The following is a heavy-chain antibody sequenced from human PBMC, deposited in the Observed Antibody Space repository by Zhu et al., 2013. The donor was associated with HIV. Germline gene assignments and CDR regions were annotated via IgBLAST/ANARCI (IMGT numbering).Heavy chain of an antibody. J-gene: IGHJ4*02. D-gene: IGHD2-21*01. CDR2: INPSGGST. Sequence: QVQLVQSGAEVKKPGASVKVSCKASGYTFTSYYMHWVRQAPGQGLEWMGIINPSGGSTSYAQKFQGRVTMTRDTSTSTVYMELSSLRSEDTAVYYCARGRPDGSGGDYSAGYYFDYWGQGNPGSPSPQ. CDR3: ARGRPDGSGGDYSAGYYFDY. CDR1: GYTFTSYY. V-gene: IGHV1-46*01.